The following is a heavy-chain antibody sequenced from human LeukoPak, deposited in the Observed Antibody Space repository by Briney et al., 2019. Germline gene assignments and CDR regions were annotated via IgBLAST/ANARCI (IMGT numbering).Heavy chain of an antibody. J-gene: IGHJ4*02. D-gene: IGHD5-18*01. Sequence: GSLRLSCAASGFPFSSYSMNWVRQAPGKGLEWVSSISSSSSYIYYADSVKGRFTISRDNAKNSLYLQMNSLRAEDTAVYYCARELDSYVPSWGQGTLVTVSS. CDR1: GFPFSSYS. CDR3: ARELDSYVPS. V-gene: IGHV3-21*01. CDR2: ISSSSSYI.